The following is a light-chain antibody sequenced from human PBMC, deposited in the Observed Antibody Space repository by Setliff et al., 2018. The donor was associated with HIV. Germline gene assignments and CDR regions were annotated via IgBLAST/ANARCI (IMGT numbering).Light chain of an antibody. CDR3: CSYAGSYTYV. CDR2: DVS. CDR1: SSDVGGYNY. J-gene: IGLJ1*01. Sequence: QSALTQFASVSGSPGQSVTISCTGTSSDVGGYNYVSWYQQHPGKAPKLKIYDVSKRPSGVPDRFSGSKSGNTASLTIPGLQAEDEADYYCCSYAGSYTYVFGTGTKVTVL. V-gene: IGLV2-11*01.